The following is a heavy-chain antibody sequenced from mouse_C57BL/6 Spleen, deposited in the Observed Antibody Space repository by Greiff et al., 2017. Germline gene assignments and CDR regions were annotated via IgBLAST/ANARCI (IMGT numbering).Heavy chain of an antibody. D-gene: IGHD1-1*01. CDR1: GFTFSSYG. Sequence: EVKLMESGGDLVKPGGSLKLSCAASGFTFSSYGMSWVRQTPDKRLEWVATSSSGGRYTYNPDSVKGRFTISRDNAKSTLYLQMSSLKSEDTAMYYCAIHGDYYGRVYYFDYWGQGTTLTVSS. J-gene: IGHJ2*01. V-gene: IGHV5-6*01. CDR3: AIHGDYYGRVYYFDY. CDR2: SSSGGRYT.